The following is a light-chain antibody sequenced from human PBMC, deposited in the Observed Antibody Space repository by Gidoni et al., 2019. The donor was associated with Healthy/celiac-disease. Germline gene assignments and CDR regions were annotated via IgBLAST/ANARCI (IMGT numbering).Light chain of an antibody. CDR1: QSVSSSY. CDR3: QQYGSSLFT. V-gene: IGKV3-20*01. J-gene: IGKJ1*01. Sequence: EIVLTQSPGTLSWSPGERATLSCRASQSVSSSYLAWYQQKPGQAPRLLIYGASSRATGIPDRFSGSGSGTDFTLTISRLEPEDFAVYYCQQYGSSLFTFGPGTKVEIK. CDR2: GAS.